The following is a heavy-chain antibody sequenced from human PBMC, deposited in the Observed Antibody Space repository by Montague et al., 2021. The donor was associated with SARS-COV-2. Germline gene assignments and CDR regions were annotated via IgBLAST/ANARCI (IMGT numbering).Heavy chain of an antibody. CDR1: GGSISSSSYY. V-gene: IGHV4-39*01. J-gene: IGHJ5*02. Sequence: SETLSLTCTVSGGSISSSSYYWGWIRQPPGKGLEWIGSIYYSGSTYYNPSLKNRVTISVDTSKNQFSLKLSSVTAADTAVYYCARPLAYYYGSGSYGHNWFDPWGQGTLVTVSS. CDR3: ARPLAYYYGSGSYGHNWFDP. CDR2: IYYSGST. D-gene: IGHD3-10*01.